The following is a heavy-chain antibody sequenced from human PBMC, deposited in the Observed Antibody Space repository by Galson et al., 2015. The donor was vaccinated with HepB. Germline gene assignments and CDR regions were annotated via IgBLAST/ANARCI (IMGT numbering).Heavy chain of an antibody. D-gene: IGHD3-16*01. CDR1: GYTFTSYA. Sequence: SVKVSCKASGYTFTSYAMHWVRQAPGQRLEWMGWINAGNGNTKYSQKFQGRVTITRDTSASTAYMELSSLRSEDTAVYYCARESAGSYDYRYPENWFDPWGQGTLVTVSS. J-gene: IGHJ5*02. CDR2: INAGNGNT. CDR3: ARESAGSYDYRYPENWFDP. V-gene: IGHV1-3*01.